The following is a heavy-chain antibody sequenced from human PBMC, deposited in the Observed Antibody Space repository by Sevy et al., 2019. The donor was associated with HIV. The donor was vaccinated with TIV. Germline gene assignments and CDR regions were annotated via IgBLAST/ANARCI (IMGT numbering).Heavy chain of an antibody. CDR2: ISGSGGRT. CDR3: AKRCPKGTYFDI. CDR1: GFIFSNYT. Sequence: GGSLRLSCAASGFIFSNYTMSWVRQAPGKGLEWVTVISGSGGRTHYGDSVKGRFTISRENSKNTLYLQMNSLRAEDTAVYDCAKRCPKGTYFDIWGQGTLVTVSS. J-gene: IGHJ4*02. V-gene: IGHV3-23*01. D-gene: IGHD3-9*01.